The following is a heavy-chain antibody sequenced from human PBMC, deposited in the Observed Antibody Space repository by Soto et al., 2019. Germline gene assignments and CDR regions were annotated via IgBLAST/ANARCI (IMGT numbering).Heavy chain of an antibody. CDR3: ARESIVVVPAKAFDI. CDR2: ISSSSSYI. Sequence: PRLSCAASGFTFSSYSVNWVRQAPGKGLEWVSSISSSSSYIYYADSVKGRFTISRDNAKNSLYLQMNSLRAEDTAVYYCARESIVVVPAKAFDIWGQGTTVTVSS. V-gene: IGHV3-21*01. D-gene: IGHD2-2*01. J-gene: IGHJ3*02. CDR1: GFTFSSYS.